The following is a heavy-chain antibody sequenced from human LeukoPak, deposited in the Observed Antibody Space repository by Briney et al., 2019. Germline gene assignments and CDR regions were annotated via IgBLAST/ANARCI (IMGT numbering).Heavy chain of an antibody. CDR3: ARATGVRGKGNWFDP. CDR2: VNENGSEK. V-gene: IGHV3-7*01. CDR1: GFTFTKYW. D-gene: IGHD3-10*01. Sequence: GGSLRLSCAASGFTFTKYWMSWVRQAPGKGLEWVANVNENGSEKKYLDSVKGRLTISRDNAKNPLYLQMNSLRAEDTAVYYCARATGVRGKGNWFDPWGQGTLVTVSS. J-gene: IGHJ5*02.